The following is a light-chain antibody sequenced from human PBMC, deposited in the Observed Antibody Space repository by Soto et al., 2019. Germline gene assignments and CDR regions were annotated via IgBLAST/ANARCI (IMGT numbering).Light chain of an antibody. J-gene: IGKJ2*01. V-gene: IGKV3-15*01. CDR3: QQGHNWPLT. CDR2: SAS. CDR1: QSISTE. Sequence: EIVMTQSPATLSVSPGERATLSCRASQSISTELAWYQQKPGQPPRLLIYSASTRATGVPARFTGSVSGSEFPLTISGLQSEDFAVYYCQQGHNWPLTFGQGTRLEI.